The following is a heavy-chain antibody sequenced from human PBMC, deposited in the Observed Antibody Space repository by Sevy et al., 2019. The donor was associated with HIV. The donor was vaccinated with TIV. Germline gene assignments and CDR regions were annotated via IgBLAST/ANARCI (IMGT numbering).Heavy chain of an antibody. CDR2: IYHSGTP. D-gene: IGHD3-16*02. CDR3: VRGRLGELSFHPFWYFDL. CDR1: GVSISSGGYS. J-gene: IGHJ2*01. V-gene: IGHV4-30-2*01. Sequence: SETLSLTCAVSGVSISSGGYSWSWIRQPPGKGLQWLGYIYHSGTPYYNPSLESRVTMSIDKSVNQFSLRLASVTAADTAVYFCVRGRLGELSFHPFWYFDLWGRGTLVTVSS.